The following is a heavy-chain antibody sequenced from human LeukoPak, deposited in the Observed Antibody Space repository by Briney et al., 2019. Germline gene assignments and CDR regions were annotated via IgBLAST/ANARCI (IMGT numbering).Heavy chain of an antibody. D-gene: IGHD5-18*01. Sequence: PSETLSLTCAVYGGSFSGYYWSWIRQPPGKGLEWIGEINHSGSTNYNPSLKSRVTISVDTSKNQFSLKLSSVTAAATAVYYCARLNRGKNSYGYPYYLDYWGQGTLVTVSS. J-gene: IGHJ4*02. CDR3: ARLNRGKNSYGYPYYLDY. V-gene: IGHV4-34*01. CDR2: INHSGST. CDR1: GGSFSGYY.